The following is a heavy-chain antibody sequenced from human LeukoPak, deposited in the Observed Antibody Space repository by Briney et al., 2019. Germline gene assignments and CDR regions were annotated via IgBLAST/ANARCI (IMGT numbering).Heavy chain of an antibody. J-gene: IGHJ4*02. V-gene: IGHV1-18*01. CDR1: GYTFTSYG. CDR3: ARRSRWGTRSEPIDY. CDR2: ISVYNGNT. D-gene: IGHD1/OR15-1a*01. Sequence: ASEKVSCKASGYTFTSYGISWVRQAPGQGLEWMGWISVYNGNTNYAQKLQGRVTMTTDTSTSTAYMEPRSLRYDDTAVYYCARRSRWGTRSEPIDYWGQGTLVTVSS.